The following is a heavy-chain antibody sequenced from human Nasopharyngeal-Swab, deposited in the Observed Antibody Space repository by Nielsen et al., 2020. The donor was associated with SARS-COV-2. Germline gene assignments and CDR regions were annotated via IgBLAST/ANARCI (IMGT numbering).Heavy chain of an antibody. CDR3: AKEDASKQLAED. D-gene: IGHD6-13*01. CDR2: ISYDGSNK. V-gene: IGHV3-30*18. Sequence: LKISCAASGFTFSSYGMHWVRQAPGKGLEWVAVISYDGSNKYYADSVKGRFTISRDNSKNTLYLQMNSLRAEDTAVYYCAKEDASKQLAEDWGQGTLVTVSS. CDR1: GFTFSSYG. J-gene: IGHJ4*02.